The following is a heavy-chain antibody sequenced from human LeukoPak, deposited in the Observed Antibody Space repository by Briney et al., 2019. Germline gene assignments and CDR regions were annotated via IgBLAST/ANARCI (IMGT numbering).Heavy chain of an antibody. J-gene: IGHJ6*03. CDR3: ARGEWELGYYMDV. CDR2: ISYDGSNK. CDR1: GFTFSSYG. V-gene: IGHV3-30*03. D-gene: IGHD1-26*01. Sequence: GGSLRLSCAASGFTFSSYGMHWVRQAPGKGLEWVAVISYDGSNKYYADSVKGRFTISRDNSKNTLYLQMNSLRAEDTAVYYCARGEWELGYYMDVWGKGTTVTISS.